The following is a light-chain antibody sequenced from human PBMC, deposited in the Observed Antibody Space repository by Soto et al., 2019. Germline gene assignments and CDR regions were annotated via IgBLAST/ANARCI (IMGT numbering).Light chain of an antibody. CDR3: SSYTSSSTPVV. CDR1: SSDVGGYNY. Sequence: QSALTQPASVSGSPGQSITLSCTGTSSDVGGYNYVSWYQQHPGKAPKLMIYDVSTRPSGVSNRFSGSKSGNTASLTISGLQAEDEADYYCSSYTSSSTPVVFGGGTQLTVL. V-gene: IGLV2-14*01. CDR2: DVS. J-gene: IGLJ3*02.